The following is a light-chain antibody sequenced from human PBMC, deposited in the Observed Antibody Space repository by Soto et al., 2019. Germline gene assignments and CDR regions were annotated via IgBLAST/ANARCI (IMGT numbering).Light chain of an antibody. CDR1: ESIDDW. CDR3: QQYHRYIT. V-gene: IGKV1-5*03. CDR2: TAS. J-gene: IGKJ5*01. Sequence: DIQMTQSPSTLYASVGDRVTITCRASESIDDWLAWYQQKPGKAPKLLIYTASSLQSGGPSRFSGSGSGTEFTLTISSLQPDDFATYFCQQYHRYITFGPGTRLEIK.